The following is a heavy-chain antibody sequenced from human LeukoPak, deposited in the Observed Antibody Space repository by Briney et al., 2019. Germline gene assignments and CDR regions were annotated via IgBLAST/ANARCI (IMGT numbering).Heavy chain of an antibody. CDR3: AGPPRWFGESKDTAMAHFDY. D-gene: IGHD5-18*01. J-gene: IGHJ4*02. CDR2: ISAYNGNT. CDR1: GYTFTSYG. Sequence: ASVKVSCKASGYTFTSYGISWVRQAPGQGLEWMGWISAYNGNTNYAQKLQGRVTMTTDTSTSTAYMELRSLRSDDTAVYYCAGPPRWFGESKDTAMAHFDYWGQGTLVTVSS. V-gene: IGHV1-18*01.